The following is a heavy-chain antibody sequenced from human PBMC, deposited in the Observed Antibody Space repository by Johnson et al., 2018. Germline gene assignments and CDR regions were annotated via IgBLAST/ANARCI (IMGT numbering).Heavy chain of an antibody. J-gene: IGHJ6*03. V-gene: IGHV3-30*18. CDR1: GFTFSRYG. CDR2: ISFDGSQR. Sequence: QVQLVESGGGVVQPGRSXRLSCVASGFTFSRYGMHWVRQAPGKGLEWVAVISFDGSQRYYADSVKGRFTNSRDNSKNTLFVRRNSLRTEDTALYHCAKADGSGNYMDFWGKGTTVTVSS. CDR3: AKADGSGNYMDF. D-gene: IGHD3-10*01.